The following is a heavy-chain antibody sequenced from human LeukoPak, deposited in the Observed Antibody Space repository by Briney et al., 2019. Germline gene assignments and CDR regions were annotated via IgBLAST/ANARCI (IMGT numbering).Heavy chain of an antibody. CDR3: ARVKFSNWVAGEFFYDDSSGYYFDY. CDR2: IYYSGST. J-gene: IGHJ4*02. Sequence: SETLSLTCTVAGGSISSYYWSWIRQPPGKGLEWIGYIYYSGSTNYNPSLKSRVTISVDTSKNQFSLKLSSVTAADTAVYYCARVKFSNWVAGEFFYDDSSGYYFDYWGQGTLVTVSS. CDR1: GGSISSYY. V-gene: IGHV4-59*01. D-gene: IGHD3-22*01.